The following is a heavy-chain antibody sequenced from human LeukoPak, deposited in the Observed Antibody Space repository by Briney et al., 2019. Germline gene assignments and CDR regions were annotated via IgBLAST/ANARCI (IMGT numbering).Heavy chain of an antibody. Sequence: GGSLRLSCAASGFTFDDYGMSWVRQAPGKGLEWVSGIHWNGGSTGYADSVKGRFTISRGNAKNSLYLQMNSLRAEDTAVYYCARDYYGSGSYGYWGQGTLVTVSS. V-gene: IGHV3-20*04. D-gene: IGHD3-10*01. J-gene: IGHJ4*02. CDR2: IHWNGGST. CDR1: GFTFDDYG. CDR3: ARDYYGSGSYGY.